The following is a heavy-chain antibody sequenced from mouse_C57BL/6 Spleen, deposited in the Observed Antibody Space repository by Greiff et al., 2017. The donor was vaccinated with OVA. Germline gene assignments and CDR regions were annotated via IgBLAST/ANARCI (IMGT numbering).Heavy chain of an antibody. V-gene: IGHV2-6*01. CDR2: IWGVGST. Sequence: LVESGPGLVAPSPSLSIPCTVPGFSLPSSGVDWFRHSPGKGLEWLGVIWGVGSTNYNSALKSRLSISKDNSKSQVFLKMNSLQTDDTAMYYCARLDSSGYGFAYWGQGTLVTVSA. CDR1: GFSLPSSG. CDR3: ARLDSSGYGFAY. D-gene: IGHD3-2*02. J-gene: IGHJ3*01.